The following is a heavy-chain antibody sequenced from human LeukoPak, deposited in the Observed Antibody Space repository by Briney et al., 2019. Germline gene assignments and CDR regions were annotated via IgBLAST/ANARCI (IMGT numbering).Heavy chain of an antibody. J-gene: IGHJ5*02. CDR3: ARDMKLLGVDP. D-gene: IGHD1-7*01. Sequence: PGRSLRLSCAASGFTFSSYGIHWVRQAPGKGLEWVSYISSSGSTIYYADSVKGRFTISRDNAKNSLYLQMNSLRAEDTAVYYCARDMKLLGVDPWGQGTLVTVSS. CDR2: ISSSGSTI. CDR1: GFTFSSYG. V-gene: IGHV3-48*04.